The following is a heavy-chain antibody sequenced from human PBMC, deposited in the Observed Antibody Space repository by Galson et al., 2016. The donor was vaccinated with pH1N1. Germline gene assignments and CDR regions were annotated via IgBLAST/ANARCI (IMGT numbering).Heavy chain of an antibody. D-gene: IGHD3-16*01. J-gene: IGHJ6*02. CDR1: GGPMNSADYY. V-gene: IGHV4-30-4*01. Sequence: LSLTCTVSGGPMNSADYYWSWIRQPPGRGLEWIGYIYYSGTTYFSPSLKSRLSMSVDMSNNQFSLTLNSVTAADTAVYYCARGEGIQYYYAGMDVWGQGTTVTVFS. CDR2: IYYSGTT. CDR3: ARGEGIQYYYAGMDV.